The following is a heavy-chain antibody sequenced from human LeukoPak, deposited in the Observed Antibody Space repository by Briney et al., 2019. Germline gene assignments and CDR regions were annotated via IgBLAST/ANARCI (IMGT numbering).Heavy chain of an antibody. CDR3: AKSEEAYGDLTLFDY. V-gene: IGHV3-33*06. D-gene: IGHD4-17*01. CDR1: GFTFSSYG. CDR2: IWYDGSNK. J-gene: IGHJ4*02. Sequence: PGRSLRLSCAASGFTFSSYGMHWVRQAPGKGLEWVAVIWYDGSNKYYADSVKGRFTISRDNSKNTLYLQMNSLRAEDTAVYYCAKSEEAYGDLTLFDYWGQGTLVTVSS.